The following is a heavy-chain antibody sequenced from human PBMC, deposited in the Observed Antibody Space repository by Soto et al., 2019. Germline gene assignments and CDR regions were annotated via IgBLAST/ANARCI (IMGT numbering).Heavy chain of an antibody. J-gene: IGHJ4*02. CDR3: ASLNWVVPPTGP. CDR2: IKDDGSTT. CDR1: GFTYSAYY. V-gene: IGHV3-7*03. Sequence: EVQLVESGGGLVQPGGSLRLSCSASGFTYSAYYMNWVRQAPGKGLEWVANIKDDGSTTFYADSVRSRFTISRDNAKKSLYLQMNSLRAEDTAVYYCASLNWVVPPTGPWGQGTLVTVSA. D-gene: IGHD2-8*02.